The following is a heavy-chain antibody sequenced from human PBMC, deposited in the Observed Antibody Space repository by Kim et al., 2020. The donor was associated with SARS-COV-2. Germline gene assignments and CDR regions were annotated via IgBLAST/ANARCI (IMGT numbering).Heavy chain of an antibody. J-gene: IGHJ5*02. CDR1: GYSISSGYY. Sequence: SETLSLTCTVSGYSISSGYYWGWIRQPPGKGLEWIGSIYHSGSTYYNPSLKSRVTISVDTSKNQFSLKLSSVTAADTAVYYCARAYHVGDVQSWFDPWG. V-gene: IGHV4-38-2*02. CDR3: ARAYHVGDVQSWFDP. D-gene: IGHD2-2*01. CDR2: IYHSGST.